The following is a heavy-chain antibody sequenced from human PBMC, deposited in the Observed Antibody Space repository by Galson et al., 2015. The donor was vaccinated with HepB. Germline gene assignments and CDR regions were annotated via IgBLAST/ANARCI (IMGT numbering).Heavy chain of an antibody. V-gene: IGHV6-1*01. D-gene: IGHD2-8*02. CDR3: ARDKGDCSGGVCYLSGDFDY. Sequence: CAISGDSVSSNSAAWNWIRQSPSRGLEWLGRTYYRSKYYNDYAVSVKSRITINPDTSKNQFSLQLNSVTPEDTAVYYCARDKGDCSGGVCYLSGDFDYWGQGTLVTVSS. J-gene: IGHJ4*02. CDR2: TYYRSKYYN. CDR1: GDSVSSNSAA.